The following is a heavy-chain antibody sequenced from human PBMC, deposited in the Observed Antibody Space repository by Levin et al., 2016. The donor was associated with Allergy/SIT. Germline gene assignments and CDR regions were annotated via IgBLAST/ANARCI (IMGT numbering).Heavy chain of an antibody. Sequence: SGPTLVKPTQTLTLICTFSGFSLSTSGVGVGWIRQPPGKALEWLALIYWDDDKRYSPSLKSRLTITKDTSKNQVVLTMTNMDPVDTATYYCAHFPNRFGSGSYYVSYYYGMDVWGQGTTVTVSS. CDR2: IYWDDDK. CDR3: AHFPNRFGSGSYYVSYYYGMDV. V-gene: IGHV2-5*02. J-gene: IGHJ6*02. CDR1: GFSLSTSGVG. D-gene: IGHD3-10*01.